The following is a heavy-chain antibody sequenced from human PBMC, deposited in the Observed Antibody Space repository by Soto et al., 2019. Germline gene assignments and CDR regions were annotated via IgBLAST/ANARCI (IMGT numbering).Heavy chain of an antibody. CDR3: ARKGYFDWLYFDY. D-gene: IGHD3-9*01. Sequence: ETLSLTCTVSGGSISSYYWSWIRQPPGKGLEWIGYMYYSGSGNYNPSLRSRVTISVDKSKNQFSLKLSSVTAADTAFYYCARKGYFDWLYFDYWGLGTLVTVSS. CDR2: MYYSGSG. V-gene: IGHV4-59*12. J-gene: IGHJ4*02. CDR1: GGSISSYY.